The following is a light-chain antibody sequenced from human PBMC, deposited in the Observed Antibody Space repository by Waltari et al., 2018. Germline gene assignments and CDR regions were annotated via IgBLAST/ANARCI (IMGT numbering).Light chain of an antibody. J-gene: IGLJ3*02. V-gene: IGLV4-69*01. Sequence: QLVLTQSPSASASLGASVKITCTLSSGHSSNVVAWHQQQPEKGPRYLMKVNSDGSHSKGDGFPVRFSGSSSGAERYLTISSLQSDDEADYYCQTWGTGIWVFGGGTRLTVL. CDR2: VNSDGSH. CDR1: SGHSSNV. CDR3: QTWGTGIWV.